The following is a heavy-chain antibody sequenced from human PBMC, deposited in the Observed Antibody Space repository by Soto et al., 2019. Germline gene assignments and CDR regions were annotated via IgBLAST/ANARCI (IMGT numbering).Heavy chain of an antibody. J-gene: IGHJ4*02. V-gene: IGHV3-30*18. Sequence: GGSLRLSCAASGFTFSSYGMHWVRQAPGKGLEWVAVISYDGSNKYYADYVKGRFNISRDNSKTTLYLQMNSLRAEDTAVYYCAKEVLRFLEWLFDIDYWGQGTLVTVSS. CDR2: ISYDGSNK. D-gene: IGHD3-3*01. CDR1: GFTFSSYG. CDR3: AKEVLRFLEWLFDIDY.